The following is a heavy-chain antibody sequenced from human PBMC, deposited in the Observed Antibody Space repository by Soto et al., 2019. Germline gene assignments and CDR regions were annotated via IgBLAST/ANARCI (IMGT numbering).Heavy chain of an antibody. CDR1: GFTFSSYW. CDR2: IKQDGSEK. Sequence: PGGSLRLSCAASGFTFSSYWMSWVRQAPGKGLEWVANIKQDGSEKYYADSVKGRFTISRDNSKNTLYLQMNSLRAEDTAVYYCARDSQQLVDYYYYGMDVWGQGTTVTVSS. V-gene: IGHV3-7*01. CDR3: ARDSQQLVDYYYYGMDV. D-gene: IGHD6-13*01. J-gene: IGHJ6*02.